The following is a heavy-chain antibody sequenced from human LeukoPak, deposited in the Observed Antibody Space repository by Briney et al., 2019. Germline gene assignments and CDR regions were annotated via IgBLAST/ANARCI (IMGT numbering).Heavy chain of an antibody. CDR2: IYPGDSET. Sequence: GESLKIPCKGSGYSFTHYYIAWVRQMPGKGLEWMGIIYPGDSETRYSPSFQGQVTISADKSISTAYLQWSSLKASDTAIYYCARLAGTTDGNWFDPWGQGTLVTVSS. CDR1: GYSFTHYY. V-gene: IGHV5-51*01. CDR3: ARLAGTTDGNWFDP. D-gene: IGHD1-7*01. J-gene: IGHJ5*02.